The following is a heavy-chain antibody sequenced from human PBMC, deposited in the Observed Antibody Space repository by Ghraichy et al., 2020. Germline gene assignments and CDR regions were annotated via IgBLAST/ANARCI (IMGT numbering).Heavy chain of an antibody. D-gene: IGHD5-24*01. CDR1: GFTFSSYA. Sequence: GESLNISCAASGFTFSSYAMHWVRQAPGKGLEWVAVISYDGSNKYYADSVKGRFTISRDNSKNTLYLQMNSLRAEDTAVYYCARDPRGSGGYNYGYFDYWGQGTLVTISS. J-gene: IGHJ4*02. V-gene: IGHV3-30-3*01. CDR3: ARDPRGSGGYNYGYFDY. CDR2: ISYDGSNK.